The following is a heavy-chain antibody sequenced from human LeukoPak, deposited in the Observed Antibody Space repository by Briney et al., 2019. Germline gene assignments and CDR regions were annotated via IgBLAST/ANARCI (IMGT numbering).Heavy chain of an antibody. Sequence: SVKVSCKASGGTFSSYAISWVRQAPGQGLEWKGGIIPIFGTANYAQKFQGRVTITTDESTSTAYMELSSLRSEDTAVYYCARVGIAARRWFDPWGQGTLVTVSS. CDR1: GGTFSSYA. D-gene: IGHD6-6*01. CDR3: ARVGIAARRWFDP. J-gene: IGHJ5*02. CDR2: IIPIFGTA. V-gene: IGHV1-69*05.